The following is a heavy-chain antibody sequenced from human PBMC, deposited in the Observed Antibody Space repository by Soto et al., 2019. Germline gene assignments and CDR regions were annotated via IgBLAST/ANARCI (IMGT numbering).Heavy chain of an antibody. CDR1: GFTFSSYS. CDR2: ISSSSSYI. Sequence: GGSLRLSCAASGFTFSSYSMNWVRQAPGKGLEWVSSISSSSSYIYYADSVKGRFTISRDNAKNSLYLQMNSLRAEDTAVYYCARRVVVPGYYYYGMDVWGQGTTVTVSS. CDR3: ARRVVVPGYYYYGMDV. V-gene: IGHV3-21*01. J-gene: IGHJ6*02. D-gene: IGHD2-2*01.